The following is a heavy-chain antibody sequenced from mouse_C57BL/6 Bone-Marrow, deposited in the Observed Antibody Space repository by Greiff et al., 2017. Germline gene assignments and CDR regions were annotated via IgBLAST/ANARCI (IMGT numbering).Heavy chain of an antibody. V-gene: IGHV14-4*01. CDR1: GFNIKDDY. D-gene: IGHD2-14*01. J-gene: IGHJ1*03. CDR3: TTGGTYWYFDV. Sequence: EVQLQQSGAELVRPGASVKLSCTASGFNIKDDYMHWVEQRPEQGLEWIGWIDPENGDTEYASKFQGKATITAATSSNTAYLQLSLTSEDTAVYYCTTGGTYWYFDVWGTGTTVTVSS. CDR2: IDPENGDT.